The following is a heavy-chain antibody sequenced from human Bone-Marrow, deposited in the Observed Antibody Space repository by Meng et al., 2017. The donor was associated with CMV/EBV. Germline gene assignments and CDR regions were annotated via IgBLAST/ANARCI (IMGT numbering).Heavy chain of an antibody. D-gene: IGHD3-3*01. CDR3: AREVDFVDAFDI. V-gene: IGHV3-33*07. Sequence: GGSLRLSCVTSGFTFSQYGMNWVRQVPGKGLEWLSFIRHDARGNYYADSVKGRFTISRDNTKNSLYLQINSLRAEDTALYYCAREVDFVDAFDIWGQGTMVTVSS. CDR2: IRHDARGN. J-gene: IGHJ3*02. CDR1: GFTFSQYG.